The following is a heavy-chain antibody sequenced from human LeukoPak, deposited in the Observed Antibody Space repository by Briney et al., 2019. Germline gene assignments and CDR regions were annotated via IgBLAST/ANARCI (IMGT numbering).Heavy chain of an antibody. D-gene: IGHD3-10*01. CDR3: ARDVRCYVSGSDYIGFGR. Sequence: PGGPLRLSCAASGFTSSDYYMSWLRQAPGKGLEWVSYISSSSSYTNYADSVKGRFTISRDNAKNSLYLQMNSLRAEDTAVYYCARDVRCYVSGSDYIGFGRWGQGTLVTVSS. CDR1: GFTSSDYY. J-gene: IGHJ5*02. V-gene: IGHV3-11*06. CDR2: ISSSSSYT.